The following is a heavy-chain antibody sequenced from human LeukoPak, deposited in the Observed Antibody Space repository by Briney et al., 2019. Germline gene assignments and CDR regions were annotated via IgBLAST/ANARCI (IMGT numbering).Heavy chain of an antibody. Sequence: PSETLSLTCTVSGGSISSYYWSWIRQPPGKGLEWIGYIYCSGSTNYNPSLKSRVTISVDTSKNHFSLNLSSVTAADTAVYYCASHVVTTWGDYFDYWGQGTLVTVSS. D-gene: IGHD4-23*01. V-gene: IGHV4-59*08. CDR2: IYCSGST. J-gene: IGHJ4*02. CDR1: GGSISSYY. CDR3: ASHVVTTWGDYFDY.